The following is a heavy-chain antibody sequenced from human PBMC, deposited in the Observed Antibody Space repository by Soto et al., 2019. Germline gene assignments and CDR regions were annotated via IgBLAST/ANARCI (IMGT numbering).Heavy chain of an antibody. CDR1: EFTFSDYY. CDR2: ISNSGSTI. J-gene: IGHJ5*02. Sequence: QVQLVEAGGGLVKPGGSLRLSCAASEFTFSDYYMTWIRQAPGKGLEWVSYISNSGSTIYYADSVKGRFTISRDNAKNSMYVQMTSLRAEDAAVYYCATGLGYGDYGWLDPWGQGTLVTVSP. D-gene: IGHD4-17*01. V-gene: IGHV3-11*01. CDR3: ATGLGYGDYGWLDP.